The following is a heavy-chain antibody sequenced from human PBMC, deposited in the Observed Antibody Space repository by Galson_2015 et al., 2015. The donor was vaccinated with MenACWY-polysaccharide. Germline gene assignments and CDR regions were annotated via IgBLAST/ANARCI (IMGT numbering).Heavy chain of an antibody. Sequence: SVKVSCKASGYTFTTYAINWVRQAPGQGLEWMGGINTITGNPTYAQGFTGRFVFSLDDSVTTAYLHISGLKAEDTAVYYCARDPKQTPTTGPTGRVDYWGQGTLVTVAS. CDR3: ARDPKQTPTTGPTGRVDY. J-gene: IGHJ4*02. CDR2: INTITGNP. CDR1: GYTFTTYA. V-gene: IGHV7-4-1*02. D-gene: IGHD4-17*01.